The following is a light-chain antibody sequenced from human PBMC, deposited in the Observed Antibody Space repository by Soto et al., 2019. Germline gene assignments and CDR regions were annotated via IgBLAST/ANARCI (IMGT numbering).Light chain of an antibody. V-gene: IGKV1-5*03. CDR3: QHYNSYSEA. CDR2: KAS. Sequence: IQITHSPSTLSASXVDXXTIXFRASQSISSWLAWYQQKPGKAPKLLIYKASTLKSGVPSSFSGSGSGTEFTLTISSLQPDDFATYYCQHYNSYSEAFGQGTKVDI. CDR1: QSISSW. J-gene: IGKJ1*01.